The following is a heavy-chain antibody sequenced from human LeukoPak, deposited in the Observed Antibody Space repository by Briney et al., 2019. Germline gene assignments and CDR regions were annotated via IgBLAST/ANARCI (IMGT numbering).Heavy chain of an antibody. CDR1: GCTFSSYA. V-gene: IGHV3-23*01. Sequence: PGGSLRLSWAASGCTFSSYAMSWVRQAPGKGLEWVSAISGSGGRTYYADSVKGRVTISRDNSKNTLYLQMNSLRAEDTAVYYCAKIVVVPAAMTGYYYYMDVWGKGTTVTVSS. CDR3: AKIVVVPAAMTGYYYYMDV. D-gene: IGHD2-2*01. CDR2: ISGSGGRT. J-gene: IGHJ6*03.